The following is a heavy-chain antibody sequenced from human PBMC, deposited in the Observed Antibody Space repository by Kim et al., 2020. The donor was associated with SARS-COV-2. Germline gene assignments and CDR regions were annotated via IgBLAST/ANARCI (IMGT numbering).Heavy chain of an antibody. J-gene: IGHJ4*02. CDR3: AREKSQSGGGIDY. CDR1: GATTSSGAYY. D-gene: IGHD2-15*01. CDR2: IYYSGST. Sequence: SETLSLTCSVSGATTSSGAYYWNWIRQHPGKGLEWIGNIYYSGSTYYNSSLKSLSTISIDTSKNQFYLKLSSVTAADTAVYYCAREKSQSGGGIDYWGQGILVTVSS. V-gene: IGHV4-31*01.